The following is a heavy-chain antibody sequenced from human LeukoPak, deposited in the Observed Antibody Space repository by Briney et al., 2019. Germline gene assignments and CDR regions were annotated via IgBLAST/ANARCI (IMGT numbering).Heavy chain of an antibody. CDR2: INAGNGNT. V-gene: IGHV1-3*01. CDR3: ARGHDSSGRKFEC. J-gene: IGHJ4*02. CDR1: GYTFTSYA. Sequence: ASVKVSCKASGYTFTSYAMHWVRQAPGQGLEWMGWINAGNGNTKYSQKFQGRVTITRDTSASTAYMELSSLRSEDTAVYYCARGHDSSGRKFECWGQGTLVSVS. D-gene: IGHD6-19*01.